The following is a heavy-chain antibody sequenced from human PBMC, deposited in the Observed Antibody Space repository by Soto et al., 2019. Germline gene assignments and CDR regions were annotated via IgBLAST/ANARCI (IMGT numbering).Heavy chain of an antibody. CDR3: ARSYSSSTHAFDI. CDR2: ISYDGSNK. J-gene: IGHJ3*02. V-gene: IGHV3-30-3*01. D-gene: IGHD6-13*01. CDR1: GFTFSSYA. Sequence: QVQLVESGGGVVQPGRSLRLSCAASGFTFSSYAMHWVRQAPGKGLEWVAVISYDGSNKYYADSVKGRFTISRDNXKNTLYLQMNSLRAEDTAVYYCARSYSSSTHAFDIWGQGTMVTVSS.